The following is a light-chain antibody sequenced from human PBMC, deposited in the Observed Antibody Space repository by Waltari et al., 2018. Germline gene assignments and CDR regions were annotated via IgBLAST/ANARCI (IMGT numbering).Light chain of an antibody. CDR1: QSIDSTY. Sequence: EIVLTPSPGTLSLSPGERAPLSCRASQSIDSTYVAWYQQTPGRAPRLLLYRTSSRATGIPDRFTGSGSGKDFTLTISRLEPEDFAVYYCQQYFRSPFTFGQGTKVDI. CDR2: RTS. CDR3: QQYFRSPFT. J-gene: IGKJ2*01. V-gene: IGKV3-20*01.